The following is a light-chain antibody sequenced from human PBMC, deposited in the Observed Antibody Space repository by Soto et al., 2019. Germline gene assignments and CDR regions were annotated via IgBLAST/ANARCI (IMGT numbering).Light chain of an antibody. CDR2: EVS. J-gene: IGLJ1*01. V-gene: IGLV2-23*02. CDR1: SSDVGSYNL. CDR3: CSYAGRSHYV. Sequence: QSVLSQPASVSGSPGQSITISCTGISSDVGSYNLVSWYQQHPDEAPQLIIYEVSKRPSGVSNRFSGSKSGNTASLTISGLQTEDEADYYCCSYAGRSHYVFGTGTRSPT.